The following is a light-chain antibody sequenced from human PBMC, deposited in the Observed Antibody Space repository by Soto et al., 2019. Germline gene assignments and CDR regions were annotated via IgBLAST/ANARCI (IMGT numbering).Light chain of an antibody. CDR2: SAY. Sequence: DIQMTQSPSSLSASVGDRVTITCRASQNIDPYLNWYLQKPGQAPKLLIYSAYSLQSGVSPRFSGDGSGTDFTLTISRLQPEDCATYYCQQSYNFPRTFGQGTTV. CDR3: QQSYNFPRT. CDR1: QNIDPY. J-gene: IGKJ1*01. V-gene: IGKV1-39*01.